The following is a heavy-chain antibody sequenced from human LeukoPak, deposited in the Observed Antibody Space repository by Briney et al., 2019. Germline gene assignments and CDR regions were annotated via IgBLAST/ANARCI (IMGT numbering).Heavy chain of an antibody. D-gene: IGHD3-9*01. CDR3: TTAGILTGYSYYLDY. CDR1: GFTFNNAW. V-gene: IGHV3-15*01. CDR2: IKSKTDGGTI. J-gene: IGHJ4*02. Sequence: GGSLRLSCAASGFTFNNAWLRWVRQAPGKGLEWVGRIKSKTDGGTIGYAAPVKGRFTISRDDSKNTLYLQMTSLKTEDTAVYYCTTAGILTGYSYYLDYWGQGTLVTVSS.